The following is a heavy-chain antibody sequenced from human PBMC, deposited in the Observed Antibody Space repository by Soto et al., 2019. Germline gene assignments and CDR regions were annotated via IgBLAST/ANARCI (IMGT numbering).Heavy chain of an antibody. J-gene: IGHJ5*02. CDR1: GGSISSYY. CDR3: ARNLGYCSTTSCYPWFGP. D-gene: IGHD2-2*01. V-gene: IGHV4-59*08. CDR2: IYYSGST. Sequence: ETLSLTCTVSGGSISSYYWSWIRQPPGKGLEWIGYIYYSGSTNYNPSLKSRVTISVDTSKNQFSLKLSSVTAADTAVYYCARNLGYCSTTSCYPWFGPWGQGTLVTVSS.